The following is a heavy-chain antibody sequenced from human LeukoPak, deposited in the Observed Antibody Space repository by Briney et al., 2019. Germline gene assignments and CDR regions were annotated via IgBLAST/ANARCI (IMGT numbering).Heavy chain of an antibody. D-gene: IGHD6-6*01. CDR1: GGSISSYY. CDR3: ARDHSSIAWFDP. J-gene: IGHJ5*02. V-gene: IGHV4-59*01. CDR2: NYYSGST. Sequence: PSETLSLTCTVSGGSISSYYWSWIRQPPGKGLEWIGYNYYSGSTNYNPSLKSRVTISVDTSKNQFSLKLSSVTAADTAVYYCARDHSSIAWFDPWGQGTLVTVSS.